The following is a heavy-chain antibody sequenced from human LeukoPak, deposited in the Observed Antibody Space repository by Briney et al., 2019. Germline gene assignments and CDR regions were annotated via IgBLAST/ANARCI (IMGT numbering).Heavy chain of an antibody. J-gene: IGHJ4*02. D-gene: IGHD3-10*01. Sequence: GGSLRLSCAASGFTFSSYAMSWIRQAPGKGLEWVSAISGSGGSTYYADSVKGRFTISRDNSKNTLYLQMNSLRAEDTAVYYCAKDPYYGSGSRKPKYYFDYWGQGTLVTVSS. CDR2: ISGSGGST. V-gene: IGHV3-23*01. CDR3: AKDPYYGSGSRKPKYYFDY. CDR1: GFTFSSYA.